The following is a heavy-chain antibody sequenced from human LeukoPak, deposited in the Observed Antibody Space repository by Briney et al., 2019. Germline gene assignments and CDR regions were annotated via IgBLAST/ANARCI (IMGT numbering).Heavy chain of an antibody. D-gene: IGHD3-3*01. CDR1: GYTFTSYG. Sequence: GASVKVSCKASGYTFTSYGISWVRQAPGQGLEWMGWISAYNGNTNYAQKLQGRVTMTTDTSTSTAYMELSRLRSDDTAIYYCARGITIFGVVAIEPIPWDYWGQGTLVTVSS. V-gene: IGHV1-18*01. J-gene: IGHJ4*02. CDR2: ISAYNGNT. CDR3: ARGITIFGVVAIEPIPWDY.